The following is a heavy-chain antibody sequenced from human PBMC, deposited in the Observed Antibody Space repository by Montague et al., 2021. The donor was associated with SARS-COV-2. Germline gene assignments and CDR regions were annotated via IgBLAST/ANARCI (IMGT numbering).Heavy chain of an antibody. V-gene: IGHV4-59*12. Sequence: SETLSLTCTVSGDSISRYYWGWIRQPPGKGLEWMGYHYNSGSTXXXPTXXXRIAMSVDTSENQFSLKLFSVTAADTAVYYCARVVVDASGWCHFDYWGQGALVTVSS. D-gene: IGHD6-19*01. CDR2: HYNSGST. J-gene: IGHJ4*02. CDR1: GDSISRYY. CDR3: ARVVVDASGWCHFDY.